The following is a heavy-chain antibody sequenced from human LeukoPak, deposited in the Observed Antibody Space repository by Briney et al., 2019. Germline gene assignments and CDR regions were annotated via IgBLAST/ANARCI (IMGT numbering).Heavy chain of an antibody. CDR1: GFTFSSYG. Sequence: GGSLRLSCAASGFTFSSYGMHWVRQAPGKGLEWVSVIYSGGSTYYADSVKGRFTISRDNSKNTLYLQMNTLSGGDTAVYYCARGYCSSTSCYGGGFDYWGQGTLVTVSS. CDR2: IYSGGST. V-gene: IGHV3-53*01. CDR3: ARGYCSSTSCYGGGFDY. D-gene: IGHD2-2*01. J-gene: IGHJ4*02.